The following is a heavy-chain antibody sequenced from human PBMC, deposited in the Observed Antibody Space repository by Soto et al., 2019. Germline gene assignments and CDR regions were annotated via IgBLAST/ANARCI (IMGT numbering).Heavy chain of an antibody. CDR1: GFTFSSYG. CDR2: IWYDGSNK. CDR3: ARGSSGWYYIYYYYYMDV. D-gene: IGHD6-19*01. V-gene: IGHV3-33*01. Sequence: TGGSLRLSCAASGFTFSSYGMHWVRQAPGKGLEWVAVIWYDGSNKYYADSVKGRFTISRDNSKNTLYLQMNSLRAEDTAVYYCARGSSGWYYIYYYYYMDVWGKGTTVTVSS. J-gene: IGHJ6*03.